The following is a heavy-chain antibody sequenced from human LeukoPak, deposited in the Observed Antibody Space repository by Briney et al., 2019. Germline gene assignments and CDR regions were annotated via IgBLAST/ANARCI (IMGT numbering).Heavy chain of an antibody. CDR2: INPNSGGT. CDR3: ARDYYDSSGYYYPNY. V-gene: IGHV1-2*02. D-gene: IGHD3-22*01. J-gene: IGHJ4*02. CDR1: GYTFTSYG. Sequence: ASVKGSCKASGYTFTSYGISWVRQAPGQGLEWMGWINPNSGGTNYAQKFQGRVTMTRDTSISTAYMELSRLRSDDTAVYYCARDYYDSSGYYYPNYWGQGTLVTVSS.